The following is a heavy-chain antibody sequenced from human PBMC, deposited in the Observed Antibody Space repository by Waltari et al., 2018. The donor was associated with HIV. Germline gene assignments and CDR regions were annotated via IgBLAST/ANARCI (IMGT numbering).Heavy chain of an antibody. CDR1: GYHFPNQG. V-gene: IGHV1-18*01. D-gene: IGHD3-10*01. CDR3: ARGGQYYDF. J-gene: IGHJ4*02. Sequence: QVQLVQSGAEVKPHGASVKVSCKASGYHFPNQGISWVRKATGQGLEWLGWSSAYNGDTNSAQKFLGRVTMTTDTSTTTAYMELTSLKSDDAAVYYCARGGQYYDFWGQGTLVTVSS. CDR2: SSAYNGDT.